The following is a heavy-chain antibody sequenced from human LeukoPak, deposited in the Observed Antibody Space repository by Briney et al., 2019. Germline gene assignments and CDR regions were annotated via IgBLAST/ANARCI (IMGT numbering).Heavy chain of an antibody. V-gene: IGHV1-2*02. Sequence: ASVKVSCKASGYTFTGYYMHWVRQAPGQGLEWMGWINPNSGGTNYAQKFQGRVTMTRDTSISTAYMELSRLRSDDTAVYYCAIDYYYDSSGSYYTVDYWGQGTLVTVSS. CDR3: AIDYYYDSSGSYYTVDY. CDR2: INPNSGGT. D-gene: IGHD3-22*01. J-gene: IGHJ4*02. CDR1: GYTFTGYY.